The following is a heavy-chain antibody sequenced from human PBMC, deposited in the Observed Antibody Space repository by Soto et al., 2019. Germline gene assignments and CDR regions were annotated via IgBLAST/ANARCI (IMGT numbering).Heavy chain of an antibody. V-gene: IGHV5-51*01. CDR2: IYPGESDT. CDR1: GYSFTSYW. CDR3: ARLMGSILEYSGYDLFFDY. Sequence: GESLKISCKGSGYSFTSYWIGWVRQMPGKGLEWMGIIYPGESDTRYSPSFQGRVTISGDKSTSTAYLQWSSLKASDTAMYYCARLMGSILEYSGYDLFFDYWGQGTLVTVSS. D-gene: IGHD5-12*01. J-gene: IGHJ4*02.